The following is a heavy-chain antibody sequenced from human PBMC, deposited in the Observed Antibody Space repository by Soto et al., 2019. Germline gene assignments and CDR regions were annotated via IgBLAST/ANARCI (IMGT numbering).Heavy chain of an antibody. V-gene: IGHV1-18*01. CDR2: ISANNGNT. J-gene: IGHJ4*02. CDR3: ARGNYDILTGYGHYFDY. Sequence: ASVKVSCKASGYTFTSYGISWVRQAPGQGLEWMGWISANNGNTNYAQKLQGRVTMTTDTSTSTAYMDLRSLRAEDTAVYYCARGNYDILTGYGHYFDYWGQGTLVTVSS. CDR1: GYTFTSYG. D-gene: IGHD3-9*01.